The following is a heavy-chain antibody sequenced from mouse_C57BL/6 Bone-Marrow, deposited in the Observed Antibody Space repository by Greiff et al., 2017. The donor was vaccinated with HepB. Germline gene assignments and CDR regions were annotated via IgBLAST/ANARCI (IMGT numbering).Heavy chain of an antibody. CDR1: GYAFSSSW. CDR2: IYPGDGDT. V-gene: IGHV1-82*01. CDR3: ARGYYGSSWAY. Sequence: VQLQQSGPELVKPGASVKISCKASGYAFSSSWMNWVKQRPGKGLEGIGRIYPGDGDTNYNGKFKGKATLTADKSSSTAYMQLSSLTSEDSAVYFCARGYYGSSWAYWGQGTLVTVSA. D-gene: IGHD1-1*01. J-gene: IGHJ3*01.